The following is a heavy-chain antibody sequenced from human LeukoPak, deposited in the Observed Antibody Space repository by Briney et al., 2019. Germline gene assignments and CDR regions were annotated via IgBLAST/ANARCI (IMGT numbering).Heavy chain of an antibody. CDR2: IYYSGTT. CDR3: ASLTLGGIDC. Sequence: NTSETLSLTCAVYVGSFSGYYWTWIRQSPGKGLEWIGSIYYSGTTYYNLSLKSRVTISVDTSKNQFSLKLSSVTAADTAVYYCASLTLGGIDCWGQGTLVTVSS. V-gene: IGHV4-34*01. CDR1: VGSFSGYY. J-gene: IGHJ4*02. D-gene: IGHD7-27*01.